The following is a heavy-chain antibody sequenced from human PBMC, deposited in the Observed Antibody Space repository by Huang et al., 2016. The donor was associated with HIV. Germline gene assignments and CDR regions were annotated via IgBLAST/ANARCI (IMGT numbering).Heavy chain of an antibody. V-gene: IGHV5-51*01. Sequence: EVLLVQSGAELKEPGESLKLSCKASGDGFSSYWIGWVRQKPGKGREGRGSIYHRDSETKYSPAFDGQVTISADESTRTAYLQWESLKAPDTAIYFCARQVDGFRSHFDFWGQGTLVSVSS. J-gene: IGHJ4*02. D-gene: IGHD5-18*01. CDR2: IYHRDSET. CDR3: ARQVDGFRSHFDF. CDR1: GDGFSSYW.